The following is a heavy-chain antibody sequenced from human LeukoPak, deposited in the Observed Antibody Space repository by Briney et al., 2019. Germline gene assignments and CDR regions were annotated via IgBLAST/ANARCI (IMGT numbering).Heavy chain of an antibody. Sequence: PGGSLRLSCSASGFTFSSSWMTWVRQAPGKGLEWVANIKQDGSEQYTADSLKGRFTISRDNDKKLVFLQMNSLRVDDTAVYYCARVGPSYYCYYMDAWGNGTTVIVSS. V-gene: IGHV3-7*01. CDR3: ARVGPSYYCYYMDA. CDR2: IKQDGSEQ. J-gene: IGHJ6*03. CDR1: GFTFSSSW.